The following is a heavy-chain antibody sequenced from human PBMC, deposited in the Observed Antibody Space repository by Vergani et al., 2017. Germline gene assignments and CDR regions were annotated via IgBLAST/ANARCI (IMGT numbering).Heavy chain of an antibody. CDR2: ISYDGTQK. Sequence: QVHLVESGGGVVQPGRSLRLSCVVSGFTSSYYGMHWVRQAPGKGLEWVAVISYDGTQKYYADSVKGRFTISRDNSKSTLYLQMNSLRTEDTAVYYCATKSCATPSGQIGYFGEWGQGTLGTVSS. V-gene: IGHV3-30*03. J-gene: IGHJ1*01. D-gene: IGHD3-10*01. CDR3: ATKSCATPSGQIGYFGE. CDR1: GFTSSYYG.